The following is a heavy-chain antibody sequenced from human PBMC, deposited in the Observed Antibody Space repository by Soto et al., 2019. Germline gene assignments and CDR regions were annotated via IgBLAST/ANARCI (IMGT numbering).Heavy chain of an antibody. CDR1: GXTLSSYS. V-gene: IGHV3-23*01. CDR2: IIGGGIKT. Sequence: GSLRLSCAASGXTLSSYSLTWVRQAPGKGLEWVSFIIGGGIKTLYADSVKGRFTISRDNSKNTLYPKMNSLRADDTAVYYCATVGRANYFDNWGQGTLGTVSS. CDR3: ATVGRANYFDN. J-gene: IGHJ4*02.